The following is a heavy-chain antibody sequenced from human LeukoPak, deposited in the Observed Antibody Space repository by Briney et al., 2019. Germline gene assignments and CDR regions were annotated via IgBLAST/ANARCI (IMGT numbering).Heavy chain of an antibody. Sequence: GGSLRLSCAASGFTFSTYAMHWVRQAPAKGLDWVAVISNDGRDKYYADSVKGRFTISRDNSKNTLDLQMNSLRVDDTAVYYCARGAWTATQPINDWGQGTLVTVSS. J-gene: IGHJ4*02. CDR3: ARGAWTATQPIND. V-gene: IGHV3-30*04. CDR2: ISNDGRDK. D-gene: IGHD2-21*02. CDR1: GFTFSTYA.